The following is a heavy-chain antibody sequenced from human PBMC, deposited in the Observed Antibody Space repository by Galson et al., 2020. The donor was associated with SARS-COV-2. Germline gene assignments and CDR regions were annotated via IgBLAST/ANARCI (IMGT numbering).Heavy chain of an antibody. V-gene: IGHV3-23*01. CDR2: ISGRGGST. CDR1: GFTFSSYA. D-gene: IGHD3-3*01. Sequence: GGSLRLSCAASGFTFSSYAMSWVRQAPGKGLEWVSAISGRGGSTYYADSVKGRFTISRDNSKNTLYLQMNSLRAEDTAVYYCAKDSSTIFGVITVDYYYMDVWGKGTTVTVSS. CDR3: AKDSSTIFGVITVDYYYMDV. J-gene: IGHJ6*03.